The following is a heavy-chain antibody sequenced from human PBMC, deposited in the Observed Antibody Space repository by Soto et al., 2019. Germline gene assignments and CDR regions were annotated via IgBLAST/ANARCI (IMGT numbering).Heavy chain of an antibody. D-gene: IGHD3-16*02. CDR1: GGSIISGGYY. V-gene: IGHV4-31*03. Sequence: SAALSLTCTVSGGSIISGGYYFIGIRQHPWSGLEWIGYIYYSGSTYYNPSLKSRVTISADTSKNQFSLKLSSVTAADTAVYYCARAPMITFGGVIVKPYGMDVWGQGTTVTVSS. CDR3: ARAPMITFGGVIVKPYGMDV. CDR2: IYYSGST. J-gene: IGHJ6*02.